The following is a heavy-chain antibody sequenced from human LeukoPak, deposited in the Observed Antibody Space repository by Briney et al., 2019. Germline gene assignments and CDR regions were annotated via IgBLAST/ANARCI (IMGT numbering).Heavy chain of an antibody. J-gene: IGHJ3*02. Sequence: GGSLRLSCAASGLIVSSNYMTWVRQAPGKGLEWVSVIYSGGSIYYADSGKGRLTISRDNSRNTLYLQMNSLRAEDTAVYYCARALNGFDIWGPGTLVTVSS. CDR3: ARALNGFDI. CDR1: GLIVSSNY. V-gene: IGHV3-53*01. CDR2: IYSGGSI.